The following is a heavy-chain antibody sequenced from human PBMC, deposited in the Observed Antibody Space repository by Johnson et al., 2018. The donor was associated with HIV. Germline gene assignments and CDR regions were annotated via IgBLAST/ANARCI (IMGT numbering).Heavy chain of an antibody. V-gene: IGHV3-30*04. CDR2: ISYDGSNK. J-gene: IGHJ3*02. CDR3: ARLRGAFEI. CDR1: GFTFSSYA. Sequence: QVQLVESGGGVVQPGRSLRLSCAASGFTFSSYAMHWVRQAPGKGLEWVAVISYDGSNKDYADSVKGRFTISRDNSKNTLYLQMNSLRAEDTAVYYCARLRGAFEIWGQGTMVTVSS.